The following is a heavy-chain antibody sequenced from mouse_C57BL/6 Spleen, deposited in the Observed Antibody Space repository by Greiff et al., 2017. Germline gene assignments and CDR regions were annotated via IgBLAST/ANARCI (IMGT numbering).Heavy chain of an antibody. CDR1: GYTFTDYY. V-gene: IGHV1-76*01. Sequence: QVQLQQSGAELVRPGASVKLSCKASGYTFTDYYINWVKQRPGQGLEWIARIYPGSGNTYYNEKFKGKATLTAEKSSSTAYMQLSSLTSEDSAVYYCARSYDWDYWGQGTTLTVSS. J-gene: IGHJ2*01. D-gene: IGHD2-4*01. CDR2: IYPGSGNT. CDR3: ARSYDWDY.